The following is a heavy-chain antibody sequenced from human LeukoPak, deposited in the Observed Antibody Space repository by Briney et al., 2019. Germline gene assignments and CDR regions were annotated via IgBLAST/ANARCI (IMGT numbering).Heavy chain of an antibody. D-gene: IGHD6-19*01. V-gene: IGHV4-4*09. CDR2: IYTSGST. Sequence: SETLSLTCTVSGGSTSSYYWSWIRQPPGKGLEWIGYIYTSGSTNYNPSLKSRVTISVDTSKNQFSLKLSSVTAADTAVYYCARPGGWSGRDAFDIWGQGTMVTVSS. CDR3: ARPGGWSGRDAFDI. CDR1: GGSTSSYY. J-gene: IGHJ3*02.